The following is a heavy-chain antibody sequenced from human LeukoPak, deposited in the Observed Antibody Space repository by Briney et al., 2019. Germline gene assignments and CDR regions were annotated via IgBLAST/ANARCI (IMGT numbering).Heavy chain of an antibody. V-gene: IGHV3-30*01. D-gene: IGHD5/OR15-5a*01. J-gene: IGHJ5*02. CDR1: GFTFSSYA. CDR3: ARVGVDIVS. CDR2: ISYDGSNK. Sequence: GGSLRLSCAASGFTFSSYAMHWVRQAPGKGLEWVAVISYDGSNKYYADSVKGRFTISRDNSKNTLYLQMNSLRAEDTAVYYCARVGVDIVSWGQGTLVTVSS.